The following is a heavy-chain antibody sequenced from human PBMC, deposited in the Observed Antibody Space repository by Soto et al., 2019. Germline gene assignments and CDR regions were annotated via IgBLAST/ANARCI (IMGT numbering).Heavy chain of an antibody. Sequence: EVQLLESGGDLVQPGGSLRLSCAASGFTFSTYAMNWVRQAPGKGLEWVSGISGSGGNTYYADSVKGRFTISRDNSKNTLFLQMNSLRAEDTAVYYCAKTQYNWNDVVPFDYWGQGTLVTVSS. CDR2: ISGSGGNT. D-gene: IGHD1-20*01. J-gene: IGHJ4*02. V-gene: IGHV3-23*01. CDR3: AKTQYNWNDVVPFDY. CDR1: GFTFSTYA.